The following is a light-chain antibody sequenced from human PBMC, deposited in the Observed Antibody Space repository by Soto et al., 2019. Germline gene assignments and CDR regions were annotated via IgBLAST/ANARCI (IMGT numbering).Light chain of an antibody. V-gene: IGKV2-28*01. CDR3: MQALQTPPYT. Sequence: EIVMTQSPLSRPVTLGESASISCRSSRSLLHSNGHNYLDWYLQKPGQSPQLLVYLGSNRASGGPDRFSGSGSCTDFTLKISRVEAEDVGVYYCMQALQTPPYTFGQGTKLEIK. J-gene: IGKJ2*01. CDR2: LGS. CDR1: RSLLHSNGHNY.